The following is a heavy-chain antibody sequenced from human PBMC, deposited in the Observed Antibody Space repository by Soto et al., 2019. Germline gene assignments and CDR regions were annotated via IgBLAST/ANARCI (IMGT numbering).Heavy chain of an antibody. CDR2: IYSGGST. D-gene: IGHD6-6*01. CDR3: STSSRNEYHFAMDA. J-gene: IGHJ6*02. Sequence: EVQLVETGGGLIQPGGSLRLSCAASGLSVSSSDMSWVRQASGKGLEWVSVIYSGGSTHDADSVKGRFTISRDNSKNTVHLQMNSLRVDDTAVYFCSTSSRNEYHFAMDAWGQGTTVIVSS. CDR1: GLSVSSSD. V-gene: IGHV3-53*02.